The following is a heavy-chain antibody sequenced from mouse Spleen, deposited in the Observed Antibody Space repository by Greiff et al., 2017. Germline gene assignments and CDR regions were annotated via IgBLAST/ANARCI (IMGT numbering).Heavy chain of an antibody. D-gene: IGHD2-13*01. J-gene: IGHJ2*01. CDR2: INYDGSST. Sequence: EVKLMESEGGLVQPGSSMKLSCTASGFTFSDYYMAWVRQVPEKGLEWVANINYDGSSTYYLDSLKSRFIISRDNAKNILYLQMSSLKSEDTATYYCARDHGDYGYFDYWGQGTTLTVSS. CDR1: GFTFSDYY. V-gene: IGHV5-16*01. CDR3: ARDHGDYGYFDY.